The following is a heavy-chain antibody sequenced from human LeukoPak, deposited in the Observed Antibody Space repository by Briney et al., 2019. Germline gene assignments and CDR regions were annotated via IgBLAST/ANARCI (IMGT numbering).Heavy chain of an antibody. Sequence: SETLSLTCTVSGGSISSYYWSWIRQPPGKGLEWIGYIYYSGSTNYNPSLNSRVTISVDTSKNQFSLRLSSVTAADTAVYYCGRSLSSAWYYFAYWGQGTLVIVSS. D-gene: IGHD6-19*01. V-gene: IGHV4-59*01. CDR1: GGSISSYY. J-gene: IGHJ4*02. CDR3: GRSLSSAWYYFAY. CDR2: IYYSGST.